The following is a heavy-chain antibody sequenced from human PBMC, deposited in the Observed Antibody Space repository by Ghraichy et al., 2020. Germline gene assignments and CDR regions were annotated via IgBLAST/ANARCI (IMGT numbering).Heavy chain of an antibody. CDR1: GFTFSSYS. V-gene: IGHV3-21*01. CDR2: ISSSSSYI. J-gene: IGHJ6*02. CDR3: ATKVAHYDYYGMDV. D-gene: IGHD4-23*01. Sequence: GGSLRLSCAASGFTFSSYSMNWVRQAPGKGLEWVSSISSSSSYIYYADSVKGRFTISRDNAKNSLYLQMNSLRAEDTAVYYCATKVAHYDYYGMDVSDHGTPVTVSS.